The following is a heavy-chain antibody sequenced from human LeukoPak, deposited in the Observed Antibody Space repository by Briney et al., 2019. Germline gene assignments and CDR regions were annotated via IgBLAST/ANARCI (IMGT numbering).Heavy chain of an antibody. CDR1: GGSISSYY. Sequence: PSETLSLTCTVSGGSISSYYWSCIRQPPGKGLEGIGYIYYSGSTNYNPSLKGRVTISVDTSKNQFSLKLSSVTAADTAVYYCARGPYYYDSSGYYPFDYWGQGTLVTVSS. D-gene: IGHD3-22*01. CDR3: ARGPYYYDSSGYYPFDY. V-gene: IGHV4-59*01. CDR2: IYYSGST. J-gene: IGHJ4*02.